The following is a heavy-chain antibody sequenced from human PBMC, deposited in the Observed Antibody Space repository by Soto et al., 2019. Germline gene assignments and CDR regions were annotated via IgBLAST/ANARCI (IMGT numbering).Heavy chain of an antibody. D-gene: IGHD3-10*01. V-gene: IGHV4-59*08. J-gene: IGHJ6*02. Sequence: SETLSLTCSVSGGSISSYYWSWIRRPPGKGLEWIGYIYYTGGTNYNPSLESRVSISVDTSKNQFSLKLTSVTAADTAVYYCARRAMVRGVLYGMDVWGQGTTVIVSS. CDR3: ARRAMVRGVLYGMDV. CDR2: IYYTGGT. CDR1: GGSISSYY.